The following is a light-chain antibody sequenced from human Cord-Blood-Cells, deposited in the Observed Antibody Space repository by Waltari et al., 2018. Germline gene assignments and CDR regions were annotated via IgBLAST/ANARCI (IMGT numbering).Light chain of an antibody. CDR2: GKN. Sequence: SSELTQDPAVSVALGQTVRITCQGDSLRSYYASWYQHKPGQAPVLVIYGKNHRPSGIPDLLAGSSSGNTASLTITGAQAEDEADYYCNSRDSSGNHHVVFGGGTKLTVL. CDR1: SLRSYY. V-gene: IGLV3-19*01. CDR3: NSRDSSGNHHVV. J-gene: IGLJ2*01.